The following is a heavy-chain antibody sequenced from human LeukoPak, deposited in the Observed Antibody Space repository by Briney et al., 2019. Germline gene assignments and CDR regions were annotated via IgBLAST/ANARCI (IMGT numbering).Heavy chain of an antibody. CDR1: GFTFGTYS. V-gene: IGHV3-21*01. D-gene: IGHD3-10*01. CDR2: IDRSSSYI. CDR3: ARDLLGETGF. Sequence: PGGSLRLSCAASGFTFGTYSMNWVRQAPGKGLEWVSSIDRSSSYIYYADSVKGRFTISRDNAKNSLYLQMNSLRAEDTAVYYCARDLLGETGFWGQGTLVTVSS. J-gene: IGHJ4*02.